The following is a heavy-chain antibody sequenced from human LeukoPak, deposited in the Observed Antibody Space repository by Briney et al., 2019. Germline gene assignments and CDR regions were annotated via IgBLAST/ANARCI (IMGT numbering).Heavy chain of an antibody. CDR1: GYTFTSYY. Sequence: GASVKVSCKASGYTFTSYYMHWVRQAPGQGLEWMGWINPNSGGTNYAQKFQGRVTMTRDTSISTAYMELSRLRSDDTAVYYCARSQKMTTVTTPGSYWGQGTLVTVSS. CDR2: INPNSGGT. D-gene: IGHD4-17*01. J-gene: IGHJ4*02. V-gene: IGHV1-2*02. CDR3: ARSQKMTTVTTPGSY.